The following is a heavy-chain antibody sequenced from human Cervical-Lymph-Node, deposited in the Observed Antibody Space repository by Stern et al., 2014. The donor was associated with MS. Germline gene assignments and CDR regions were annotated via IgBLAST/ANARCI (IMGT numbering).Heavy chain of an antibody. Sequence: VHLVESGGGLVKPGGSLRLSCAASGFTVSDFYMSWMRQAPGKGLEWVSYISSNGKTTYYADSVEGRFTISRENAKNSVAMQMNSLRAEDAAVYYCARAGTSYYYYRLDVWGQGTTVTVSS. CDR1: GFTVSDFY. CDR2: ISSNGKTT. D-gene: IGHD1-14*01. J-gene: IGHJ6*02. V-gene: IGHV3-11*01. CDR3: ARAGTSYYYYRLDV.